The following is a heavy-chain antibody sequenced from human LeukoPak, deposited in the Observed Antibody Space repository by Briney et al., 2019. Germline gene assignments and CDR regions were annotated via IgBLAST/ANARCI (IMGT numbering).Heavy chain of an antibody. CDR1: GGSFSGYY. V-gene: IGHV4-34*01. CDR2: INHSGST. J-gene: IGHJ4*02. D-gene: IGHD3-10*01. Sequence: KPSETLSLTCAVYGGSFSGYYWSWIRQPPGKGPEWIGEINHSGSTNYNPSLKSRVTISVDTSKNQFSLKLSSVTAADTAVYYCARGRPSRTRFGELLCFDYWGQGTLVTVSS. CDR3: ARGRPSRTRFGELLCFDY.